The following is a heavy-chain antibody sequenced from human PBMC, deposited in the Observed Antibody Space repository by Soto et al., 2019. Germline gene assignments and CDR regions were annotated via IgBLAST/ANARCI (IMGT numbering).Heavy chain of an antibody. Sequence: PSETLSLTCTVSGGFVSSSSYYWCWVRHPPGKGLEWIGSVYYSGSTYYNPSLESRVTISVDKSKNQFSLKLMSLSAADTAVYYCGRLEGLATISYYFDYWGQGALVTVSS. CDR2: VYYSGST. CDR3: GRLEGLATISYYFDY. V-gene: IGHV4-39*01. CDR1: GGFVSSSSYY. J-gene: IGHJ4*02. D-gene: IGHD3-9*01.